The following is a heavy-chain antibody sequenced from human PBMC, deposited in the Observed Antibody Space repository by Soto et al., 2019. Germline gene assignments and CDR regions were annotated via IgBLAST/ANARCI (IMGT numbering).Heavy chain of an antibody. Sequence: GGSLRLSCAASGFTFNAAWMSWVRQAPGKGLEWVGRIKSKTDGETTDFAAPVKGRFTISRDDSKNTVYLQMNSLKIEDTAVYYCTTGLAAAGTNYWGQGTLVTVSS. D-gene: IGHD6-13*01. CDR1: GFTFNAAW. V-gene: IGHV3-15*01. CDR2: IKSKTDGETT. CDR3: TTGLAAAGTNY. J-gene: IGHJ4*02.